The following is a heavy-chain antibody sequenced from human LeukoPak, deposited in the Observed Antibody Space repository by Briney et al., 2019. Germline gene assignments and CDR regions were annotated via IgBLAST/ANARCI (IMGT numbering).Heavy chain of an antibody. CDR2: ITGCSSTI. D-gene: IGHD6-13*01. CDR1: GFILGSYS. CDR3: ARGPYSSNWYVDY. Sequence: PGGSLTLSCAASGFILGSYSMNWVRQAPGKGLEWVSYITGCSSTIYYADSVRGVFTISRDSAKNSLYLQINSLRAEDTAVYYCARGPYSSNWYVDYGGQGTLVTV. J-gene: IGHJ4*02. V-gene: IGHV3-48*04.